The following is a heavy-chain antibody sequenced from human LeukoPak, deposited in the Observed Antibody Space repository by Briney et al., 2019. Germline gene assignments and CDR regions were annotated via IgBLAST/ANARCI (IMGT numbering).Heavy chain of an antibody. D-gene: IGHD4/OR15-4a*01. CDR1: GYTFTSYG. Sequence: ASVKVSCKASGYTFTSYGISWVRQAPGQGLEWMGWISAYNGNTNYAQKLQGRVTMTTDTSTSTAYMELSSLRSEDTAVYYCASFRGAIPDYYYCGMDVWGQGTTVTVSS. CDR3: ASFRGAIPDYYYCGMDV. CDR2: ISAYNGNT. V-gene: IGHV1-18*01. J-gene: IGHJ6*02.